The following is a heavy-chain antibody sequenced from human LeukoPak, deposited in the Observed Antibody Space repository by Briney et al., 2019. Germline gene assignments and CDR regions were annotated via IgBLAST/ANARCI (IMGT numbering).Heavy chain of an antibody. J-gene: IGHJ4*02. CDR1: GFTFSSYA. CDR2: ISGSGAST. CDR3: AKGMVRGIINNYFDY. D-gene: IGHD3-10*01. V-gene: IGHV3-23*01. Sequence: PGGSLRLSCAASGFTFSSYAMSWVRQAPGKGLEWVSAISGSGASTSYADSVKGRFTVSRDNSKNTLYLQMNSLRAEDTAVYFCAKGMVRGIINNYFDYWGQGTLVTVSS.